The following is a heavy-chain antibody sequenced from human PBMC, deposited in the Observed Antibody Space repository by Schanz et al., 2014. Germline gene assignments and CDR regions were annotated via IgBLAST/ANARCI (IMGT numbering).Heavy chain of an antibody. CDR2: ISGSGGST. Sequence: EVQLLESGGGLVQPGGSLRLSCAASGFTFSSYAMSWVRQAPGKGLEWVSGISGSGGSTYYADSVKGRFTISRDYSENTLYLQMNSLSADDTAVFYCAKGMGYCSGGTCYDYNYYGLDVWGQGTTXTVAS. CDR1: GFTFSSYA. V-gene: IGHV3-23*01. J-gene: IGHJ6*02. D-gene: IGHD2-15*01. CDR3: AKGMGYCSGGTCYDYNYYGLDV.